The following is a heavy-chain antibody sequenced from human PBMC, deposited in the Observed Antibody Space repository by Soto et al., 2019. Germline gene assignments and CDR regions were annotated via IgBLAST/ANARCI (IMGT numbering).Heavy chain of an antibody. J-gene: IGHJ4*02. D-gene: IGHD3-3*01. CDR2: ISNDGNSE. CDR1: GFTFSVFG. V-gene: IGHV3-30*18. Sequence: QVQLVESGGGVVQPGRSLRLSCAASGFTFSVFGMHWVRQAPGKGLEWVAVISNDGNSEHYADSVKGRFTISRDNSKNTFYLQMNSLSLEDTAVYYCAKTITTIGVSSTGRGALLDNWGQGILVSVSS. CDR3: AKTITTIGVSSTGRGALLDN.